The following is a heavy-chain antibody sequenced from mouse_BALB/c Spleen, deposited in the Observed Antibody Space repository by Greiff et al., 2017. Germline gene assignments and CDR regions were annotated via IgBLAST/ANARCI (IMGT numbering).Heavy chain of an antibody. CDR3: TRSATAPWFAY. D-gene: IGHD4-1*02. J-gene: IGHJ3*01. Sequence: QVQLQQSGAELVKPGASVKLSCKASGYTFTSYYMYWVKQRPGQGLEWIGEINPSNGGTNFNEKFKSKATLTVDKSSSTAYMQLSSLTSEDSAVYYCTRSATAPWFAYWGQGTLVTVSA. CDR2: INPSNGGT. V-gene: IGHV1S81*02. CDR1: GYTFTSYY.